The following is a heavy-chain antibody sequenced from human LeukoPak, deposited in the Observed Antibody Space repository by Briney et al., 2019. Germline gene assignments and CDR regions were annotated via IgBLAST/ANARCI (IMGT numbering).Heavy chain of an antibody. CDR3: ARGRLTTGGWFDP. CDR2: ISGSGGST. J-gene: IGHJ5*02. D-gene: IGHD3-9*01. Sequence: GGSLRLSCAASGFTFINAWMTWVRQAPGKGLEWVSAISGSGGSTYYADSVKGRFTISRDNSKNTLYLQMNSLRAEDTAVYYCARGRLTTGGWFDPWGQGTLVTVSS. V-gene: IGHV3-23*01. CDR1: GFTFINAW.